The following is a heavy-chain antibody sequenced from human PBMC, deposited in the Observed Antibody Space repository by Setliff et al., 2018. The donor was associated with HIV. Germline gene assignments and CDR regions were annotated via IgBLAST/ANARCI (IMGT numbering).Heavy chain of an antibody. CDR3: ASRRAAMWRGLFVGFEN. CDR1: GGSISSGSYY. CDR2: IYTSGST. V-gene: IGHV4-61*02. J-gene: IGHJ4*02. D-gene: IGHD1-26*01. Sequence: SETLSLTCTVSGGSISSGSYYWSWIRQPAGKGLEWIGRIYTSGSTNYNPSLKSRVTMSLDTSKNQFSLKLNSVAALDTAVYYCASRRAAMWRGLFVGFENWGQGTLVTVSS.